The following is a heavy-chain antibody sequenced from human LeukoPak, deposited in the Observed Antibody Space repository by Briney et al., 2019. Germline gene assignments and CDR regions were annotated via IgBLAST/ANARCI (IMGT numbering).Heavy chain of an antibody. CDR3: ARDRIVYCGGDCYRLDY. V-gene: IGHV3-21*04. J-gene: IGHJ4*02. D-gene: IGHD2-21*02. CDR2: ISSSSSYI. CDR1: GFTFSSYS. Sequence: GGSLRLSCAASGFTFSSYSMNWVRQAPGKGLGWVSSISSSSSYIYYADSVKGRFTISRDNAKNSLYLQMNSLRAEDTAVYYCARDRIVYCGGDCYRLDYWGQGTLVTVSS.